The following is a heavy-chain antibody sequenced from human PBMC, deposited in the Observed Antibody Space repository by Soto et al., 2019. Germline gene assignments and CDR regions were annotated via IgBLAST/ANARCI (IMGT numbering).Heavy chain of an antibody. Sequence: QVQLVQSGAEVKKPESSVKVSCKAPGGTFSTYAISWVRQAPGQGLEWMGGIIPMFGTANYARRFQDRVTITADESTNTVYMELSSLRSEDTAVYFCARGIQLWLRRINNGYSGWGQGTLVTVSS. CDR3: ARGIQLWLRRINNGYSG. V-gene: IGHV1-69*12. J-gene: IGHJ4*02. D-gene: IGHD5-18*01. CDR2: IIPMFGTA. CDR1: GGTFSTYA.